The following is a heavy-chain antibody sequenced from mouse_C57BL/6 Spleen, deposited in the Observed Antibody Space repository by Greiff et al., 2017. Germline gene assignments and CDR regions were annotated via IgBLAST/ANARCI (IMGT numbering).Heavy chain of an antibody. V-gene: IGHV1-69*01. Sequence: VQLQQPGAELVMPGASVKLSCKASGYTFTRYWMHWVKQRPGQGLEWIGEIDPSASYTNYNQKFKGKSTLTVDKSSSTAYMQLSSLTSEDSAVYYCARSAQATYAMDDWGQGTSVTVSS. CDR2: IDPSASYT. J-gene: IGHJ4*01. CDR1: GYTFTRYW. D-gene: IGHD3-2*02. CDR3: ARSAQATYAMDD.